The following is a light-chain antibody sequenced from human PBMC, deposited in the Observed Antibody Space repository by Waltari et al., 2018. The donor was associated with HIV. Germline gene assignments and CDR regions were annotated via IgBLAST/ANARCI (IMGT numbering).Light chain of an antibody. CDR3: SSYAGSSTFVI. J-gene: IGLJ2*01. Sequence: QSALTQPASVSGSPGQSITISCTGSSSDVGSYKHVSWYQQHPGKAPRLIISEVSKRPSGVSNRYSASKSGKTASLTVSGLRAEDEADYYCSSYAGSSTFVIFGGGTKLTVL. V-gene: IGLV2-23*02. CDR2: EVS. CDR1: SSDVGSYKH.